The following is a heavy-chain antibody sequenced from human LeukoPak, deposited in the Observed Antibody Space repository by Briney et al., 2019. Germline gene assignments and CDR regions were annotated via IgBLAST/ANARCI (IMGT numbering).Heavy chain of an antibody. CDR1: GFTFSNYW. CDR2: IKNDGGEI. V-gene: IGHV3-7*01. Sequence: GGSLRLSCAASGFTFSNYWMNWVRQAPGKGLEWVANIKNDGGEIFYVDSLKGRFTISRDNSKNTLYLQMNSLRAEDTAVYYCARDPSTIAVAGLDYWGQGTLVTVSS. J-gene: IGHJ4*02. CDR3: ARDPSTIAVAGLDY. D-gene: IGHD6-19*01.